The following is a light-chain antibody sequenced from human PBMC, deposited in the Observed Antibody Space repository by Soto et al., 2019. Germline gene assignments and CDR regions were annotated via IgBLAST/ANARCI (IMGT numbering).Light chain of an antibody. J-gene: IGKJ4*01. CDR1: QSVSSN. CDR2: GAS. CDR3: QQYNNWPPLT. Sequence: EIVMTQSPATLSVSPGERATLSCRASQSVSSNLAWYQQKTGQAPRLLIYGASTRATGIAARCSGSGSGTELTLTISSLQSEDFAVYYCQQYNNWPPLTFGGGTKVEIK. V-gene: IGKV3-15*01.